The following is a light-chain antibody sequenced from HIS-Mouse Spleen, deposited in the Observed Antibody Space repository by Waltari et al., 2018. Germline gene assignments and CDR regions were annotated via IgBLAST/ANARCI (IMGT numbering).Light chain of an antibody. CDR1: SSDVGSYNL. V-gene: IGLV2-23*01. Sequence: QSALTQPASVSGSPGQSITISCTGTSSDVGSYNLVSWYQQHPGKAPKLMIYEGSKRTSGVSIRVSGSKSGNTASLTISGLQAEDEADYYCCSYACSVVFGGGTKLTVL. CDR2: EGS. CDR3: CSYACSVV. J-gene: IGLJ2*01.